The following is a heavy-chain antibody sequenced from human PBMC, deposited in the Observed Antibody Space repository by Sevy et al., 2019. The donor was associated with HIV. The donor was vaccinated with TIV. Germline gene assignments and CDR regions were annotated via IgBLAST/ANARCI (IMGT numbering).Heavy chain of an antibody. CDR1: GFTFNDYA. V-gene: IGHV3-30-3*01. J-gene: IGHJ5*02. D-gene: IGHD2-15*01. CDR2: ISSDGDNT. Sequence: GGSLRLSCAASGFTFNDYALHWVRQAPGKGLEWVAIISSDGDNTYYADTGKGRFTISRDNSKNTVYLQMNRLGAEDTAFYYCVREGAPYRNIRYCSGNNCFYNWFDPWGQGTLVTVSS. CDR3: VREGAPYRNIRYCSGNNCFYNWFDP.